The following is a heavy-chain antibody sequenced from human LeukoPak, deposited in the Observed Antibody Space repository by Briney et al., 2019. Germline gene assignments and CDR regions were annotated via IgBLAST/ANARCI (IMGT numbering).Heavy chain of an antibody. Sequence: SETLSLTCTVSGGSISSYYWSWLRHPSGKGLEWIGYVYYSGSTDYNPSLESRVTISVDTSKNHFSLKLNSVTAADTAVYYCARPVSSGSYSGAFDIWGQGTRVTVSS. CDR2: VYYSGST. CDR3: ARPVSSGSYSGAFDI. D-gene: IGHD3-10*01. CDR1: GGSISSYY. J-gene: IGHJ3*02. V-gene: IGHV4-59*01.